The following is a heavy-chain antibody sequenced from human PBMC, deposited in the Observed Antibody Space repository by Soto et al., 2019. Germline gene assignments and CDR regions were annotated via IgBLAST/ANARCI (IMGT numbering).Heavy chain of an antibody. CDR1: GGTFSSYA. CDR3: ARESSSWYPGFDY. V-gene: IGHV1-69*13. D-gene: IGHD6-13*01. CDR2: IIPIFGTA. J-gene: IGHJ4*02. Sequence: ASVKVSCKASGGTFSSYAISWVRQAPGQGLEWMGGIIPIFGTANYAQKFQGRVTITADESTSTAYMELSSLRSEDTAVYYCARESSSWYPGFDYWGQGTLVTVSS.